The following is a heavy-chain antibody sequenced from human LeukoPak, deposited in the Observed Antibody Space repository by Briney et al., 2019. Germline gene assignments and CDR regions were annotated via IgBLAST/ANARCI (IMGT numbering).Heavy chain of an antibody. V-gene: IGHV4-59*01. D-gene: IGHD3-16*01. CDR3: ASWRGEDSAFDI. Sequence: SETLSLTCIVSGGSISSYYWSWIRQPPGKGLEWIGYIYYSGSTNYNPSLKSRVTISVDTSKNQFSLKLSSVTAADTAVYYCASWRGEDSAFDIWGQGTMVTVSS. CDR2: IYYSGST. J-gene: IGHJ3*02. CDR1: GGSISSYY.